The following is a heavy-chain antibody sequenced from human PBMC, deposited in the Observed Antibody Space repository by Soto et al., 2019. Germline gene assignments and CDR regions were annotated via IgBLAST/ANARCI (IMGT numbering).Heavy chain of an antibody. CDR3: ARENLRSRMDV. D-gene: IGHD5-12*01. CDR2: IHYSGTT. J-gene: IGHJ6*02. CDR1: GVSISSEDYY. V-gene: IGHV4-61*08. Sequence: PSETLSLTCTVSGVSISSEDYYWTWIRQPPGKGLEWVGYIHYSGTTDYNPSLKSRVTISVDTPKNQFSLNLSSLTAADTAVYYCARENLRSRMDVWGQGTTVTVSS.